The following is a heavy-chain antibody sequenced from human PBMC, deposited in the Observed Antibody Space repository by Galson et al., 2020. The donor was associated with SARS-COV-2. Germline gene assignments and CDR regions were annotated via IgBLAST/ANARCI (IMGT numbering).Heavy chain of an antibody. V-gene: IGHV1-2*02. CDR2: INPNSGGT. Sequence: ASVKVSCKASGYTFTGYYMHWVRQAPGQGLEWMGWINPNSGGTNYAQKFQGRVTMTRDTSISTAYMELSRLRSDDTAVYYCARDRTSSSSWFSARYFDLWGRGTLVTVSS. J-gene: IGHJ2*01. CDR3: ARDRTSSSSWFSARYFDL. D-gene: IGHD6-13*01. CDR1: GYTFTGYY.